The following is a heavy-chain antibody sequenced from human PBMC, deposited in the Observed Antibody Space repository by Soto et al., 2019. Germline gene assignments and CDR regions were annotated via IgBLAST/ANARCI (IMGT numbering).Heavy chain of an antibody. CDR3: ARVETCSSTSCYSDFDY. J-gene: IGHJ4*02. Sequence: EVQLVESGGGLVQPGGSLRLSCAASGFTFSSYWMHWVRQAPGKGLVWVSRINSDGSSTTYADSVKGRFTISRDNAKNTLYLQMNSLRAEDTAVYYCARVETCSSTSCYSDFDYWGQGTLVTLSS. V-gene: IGHV3-74*03. CDR2: INSDGSST. CDR1: GFTFSSYW. D-gene: IGHD2-2*01.